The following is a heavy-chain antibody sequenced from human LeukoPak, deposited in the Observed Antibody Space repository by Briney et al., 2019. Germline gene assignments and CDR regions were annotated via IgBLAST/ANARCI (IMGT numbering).Heavy chain of an antibody. V-gene: IGHV1-18*01. CDR3: AKAADGVPPGKPLNWFDP. CDR1: GYTFTSYG. D-gene: IGHD2-2*02. CDR2: ISAYNGNT. J-gene: IGHJ5*02. Sequence: GASVKVSCKASGYTFTSYGISWVRQAPGQGLEWMGWISAYNGNTNYAQKLQGRVTMTTDTSTSTAYMELRSLRSDDTAVYYCAKAADGVPPGKPLNWFDPRGQGTLVTVSS.